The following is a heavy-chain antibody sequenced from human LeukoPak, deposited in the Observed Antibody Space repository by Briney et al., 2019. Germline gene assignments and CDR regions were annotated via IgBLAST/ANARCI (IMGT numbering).Heavy chain of an antibody. CDR3: ATGGNFYYSH. CDR2: AYGDGSSQ. D-gene: IGHD4-11*01. CDR1: GFPFSGYG. J-gene: IGHJ1*01. Sequence: GGSLRLSCAASGFPFSGYGMHWVRQAPGKGLEWVAVAYGDGSSQYYADSVKGRFSISKDISKNTLSLQMNSLRAEDTAVYSCATGGNFYYSHWGQGPWSPSPQ. V-gene: IGHV3-33*01.